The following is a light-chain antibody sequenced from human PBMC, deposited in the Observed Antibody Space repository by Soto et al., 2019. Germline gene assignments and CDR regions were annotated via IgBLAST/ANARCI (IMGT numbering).Light chain of an antibody. Sequence: DIQKTQSPSSVSASVGHRVTITCRASQDISAWVAWYQQKPGKAPKLLIYSASNLQSGVPSRFSGSGSGTDFTLTISSVQPEDFATYYCQQAHSFPRTFGQGTKVDI. CDR2: SAS. CDR1: QDISAW. J-gene: IGKJ1*01. CDR3: QQAHSFPRT. V-gene: IGKV1-12*01.